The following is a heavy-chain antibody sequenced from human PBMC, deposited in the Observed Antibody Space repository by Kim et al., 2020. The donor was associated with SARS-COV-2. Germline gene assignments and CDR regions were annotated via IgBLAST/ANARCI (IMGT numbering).Heavy chain of an antibody. D-gene: IGHD3-10*01. J-gene: IGHJ6*02. Sequence: SETLSLTCTVSGVSISPFYWSWIRQPPGKGLEWICSIYFRGTTNYSPSLKSRHTISVDTSKNQFSLKLSSVTAADTAVYYCARVMIRGRRYYNYAMDVWGQGTTVTVSS. CDR1: GVSISPFY. CDR3: ARVMIRGRRYYNYAMDV. V-gene: IGHV4-59*12. CDR2: IYFRGTT.